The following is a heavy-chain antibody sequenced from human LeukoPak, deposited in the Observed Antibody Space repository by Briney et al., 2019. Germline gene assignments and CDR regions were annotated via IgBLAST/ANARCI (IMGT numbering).Heavy chain of an antibody. CDR1: GFTFSSYS. CDR2: ISSSSSYI. J-gene: IGHJ3*02. V-gene: IGHV3-21*01. Sequence: GGSLRLSCAASGFTFSSYSMNWFRQAPGKGLEWVSSISSSSSYIYYADSVKGRFTISRDNAKNSLYLQMNSLRAEDTAVYYCTPLEIVVVINGDAFDIWGQGTMVTVSS. CDR3: TPLEIVVVINGDAFDI. D-gene: IGHD3-22*01.